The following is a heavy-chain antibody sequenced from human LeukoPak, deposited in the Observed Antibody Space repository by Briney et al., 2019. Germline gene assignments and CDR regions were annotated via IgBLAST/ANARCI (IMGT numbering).Heavy chain of an antibody. CDR2: IYPGDSDT. Sequence: GESLRISCKGSAYSFTSYWIGWVCQLPGKGLEWMGIIYPGDSDTRYSPSFQGQVTISADKSISTAYLQWSSLKASDTAMYYCARTYYYDSSGYSDAFDIWGQGTMVTVSS. V-gene: IGHV5-51*01. CDR3: ARTYYYDSSGYSDAFDI. CDR1: AYSFTSYW. J-gene: IGHJ3*02. D-gene: IGHD3-22*01.